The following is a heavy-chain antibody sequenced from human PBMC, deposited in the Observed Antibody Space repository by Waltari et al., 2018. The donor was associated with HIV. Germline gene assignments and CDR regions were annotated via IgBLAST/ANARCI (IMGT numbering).Heavy chain of an antibody. J-gene: IGHJ4*02. CDR1: GFTFSSYS. V-gene: IGHV3-21*01. D-gene: IGHD6-13*01. Sequence: EVQLVESGGGLVKPGGSLRLSCAASGFTFSSYSMNWVRQAPGKGLEWVSSISSSSSYIYYADEVKGRFNISRDNAKNSLYLQRKSLRAEDTAVYYCARDPPRYSGSSSWGGGYWGQGTLVTVSS. CDR3: ARDPPRYSGSSSWGGGY. CDR2: ISSSSSYI.